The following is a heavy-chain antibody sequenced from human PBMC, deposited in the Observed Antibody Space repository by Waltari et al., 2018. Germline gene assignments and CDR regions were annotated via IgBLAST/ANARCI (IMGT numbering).Heavy chain of an antibody. CDR3: AVDLNYDILTGYLDY. D-gene: IGHD3-9*01. Sequence: QVQLVESGGGVVQPGGSLRLSCAASGFTFSSYGMHWVRQAPGKGLEWLAFIRYDGINKYYADSVKGRFTISRDNSKNTLYLQMNSLRAEDTAVYYCAVDLNYDILTGYLDYWGQGTLVTVSS. CDR2: IRYDGINK. CDR1: GFTFSSYG. J-gene: IGHJ4*02. V-gene: IGHV3-30*02.